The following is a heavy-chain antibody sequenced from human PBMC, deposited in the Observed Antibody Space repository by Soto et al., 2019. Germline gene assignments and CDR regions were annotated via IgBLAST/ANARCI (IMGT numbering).Heavy chain of an antibody. CDR3: ARDGTAGELLVY. CDR2: IYGGGST. CDR1: GFTVGSTY. D-gene: IGHD3-10*01. V-gene: IGHV3-66*01. Sequence: EVQLVESGGGLVQPGGSLRLSCAASGFTVGSTYMGWVRQPPGKGLEWVSVIYGGGSTYYADSVKGRFTISRDNSKNTLYLQMNSLRAEDTAVYYCARDGTAGELLVYWGQGTLVTVSS. J-gene: IGHJ4*02.